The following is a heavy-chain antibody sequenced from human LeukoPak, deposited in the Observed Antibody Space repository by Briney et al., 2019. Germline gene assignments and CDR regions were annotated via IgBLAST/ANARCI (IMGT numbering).Heavy chain of an antibody. CDR2: IKQDGSDK. V-gene: IGHV3-7*03. J-gene: IGHJ4*02. CDR1: GFTFSTHW. Sequence: GGSLRLSCAASGFTFSTHWMSWVRQAPGKGLEWVANIKQDGSDKFYVDSVKGRFTISRDNAKNSLYLQMNSLRAEDTAVYYCARDPHYGSSLWGQGTLVTVSS. D-gene: IGHD3-16*01. CDR3: ARDPHYGSSL.